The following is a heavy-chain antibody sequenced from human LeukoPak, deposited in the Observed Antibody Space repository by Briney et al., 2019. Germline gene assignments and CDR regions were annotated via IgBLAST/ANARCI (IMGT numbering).Heavy chain of an antibody. D-gene: IGHD3-22*01. Sequence: GGSLRLSCAASGFTFSSYAMHWVRQAPGKGLEWVAVISYDGSNKYYADSVKGRFTISRDNSKNTLYLQMNSLRAEDTAVYYCARSKYYYDSSGYHDNWFDPWGQGTLVTVSS. CDR3: ARSKYYYDSSGYHDNWFDP. CDR2: ISYDGSNK. V-gene: IGHV3-30*01. CDR1: GFTFSSYA. J-gene: IGHJ5*02.